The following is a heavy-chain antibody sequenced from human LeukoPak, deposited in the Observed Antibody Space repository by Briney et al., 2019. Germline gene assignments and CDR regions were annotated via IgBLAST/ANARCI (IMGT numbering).Heavy chain of an antibody. V-gene: IGHV1-8*03. J-gene: IGHJ4*02. CDR2: MNPNSGNT. CDR1: GYTFTSYD. CDR3: ARGPYGSYSSRGEFDY. D-gene: IGHD1-26*01. Sequence: ASVKVSCKASGYTFTSYDINWVRQATGQGLEWMGWMNPNSGNTGYAQKFQGRVTITRNTSISTAYMELSSLRSEDTAVYYCARGPYGSYSSRGEFDYWGQGTLVTVSS.